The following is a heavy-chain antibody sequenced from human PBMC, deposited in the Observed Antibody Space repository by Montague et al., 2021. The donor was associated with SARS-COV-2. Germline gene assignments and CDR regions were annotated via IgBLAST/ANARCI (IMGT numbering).Heavy chain of an antibody. CDR1: GGSTSSSSYY. CDR3: ARLPYFYDSTHAFDI. Sequence: SETLSLTCTVSGGSTSSSSYYWGWIRRPPGKGLEWIGNIFYSGSTYYNTSLKSRVTISVDTSKNQFSLRLSSVTAADTAVYYCARLPYFYDSTHAFDIWGQGTMVTVSS. CDR2: IFYSGST. V-gene: IGHV4-39*01. D-gene: IGHD3-22*01. J-gene: IGHJ3*02.